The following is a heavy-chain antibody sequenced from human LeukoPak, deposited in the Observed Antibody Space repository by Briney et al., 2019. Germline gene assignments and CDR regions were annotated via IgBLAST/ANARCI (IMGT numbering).Heavy chain of an antibody. V-gene: IGHV4-61*02. J-gene: IGHJ5*02. D-gene: IGHD3-3*01. CDR3: ARVGVESGWFDP. Sequence: RPSETLSLTCTVSGGSISSGSYYWSWIRQPAGKGLEWIGRIYTSGSTNYNPSLKSRVTISVDTSKNQFSLKLSSVTAADTAVYYCARVGVESGWFDPWGQGTLVTVSS. CDR2: IYTSGST. CDR1: GGSISSGSYY.